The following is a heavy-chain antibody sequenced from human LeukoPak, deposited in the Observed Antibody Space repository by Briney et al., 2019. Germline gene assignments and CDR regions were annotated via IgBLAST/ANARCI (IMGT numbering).Heavy chain of an antibody. CDR1: GGSFSGYY. V-gene: IGHV4-34*01. Sequence: SETLSLTCAVYGGSFSGYYWSWIRQPPGKGLEWIGEINHSGSTNYNPSLKSRVTISVDASKNQFSLKLSSVTAADTAVYYCARGLTTVTTWEFDYWGQGTLVTVSS. J-gene: IGHJ4*02. CDR3: ARGLTTVTTWEFDY. CDR2: INHSGST. D-gene: IGHD4-17*01.